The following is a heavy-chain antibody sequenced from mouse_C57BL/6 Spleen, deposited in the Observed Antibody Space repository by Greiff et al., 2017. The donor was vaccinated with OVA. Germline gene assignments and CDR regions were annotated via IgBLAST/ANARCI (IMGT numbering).Heavy chain of an antibody. CDR2: ISYDGSN. J-gene: IGHJ2*01. CDR1: GYSITSGYY. CDR3: ARGGYYGSSYGGFDY. D-gene: IGHD1-1*01. V-gene: IGHV3-6*01. Sequence: DVQLQESGPGLVKPSQSLSLTCSVTGYSITSGYYWNWIRQFPGNKLEWMGYISYDGSNNYNPSLKNRISITRDTSKNQFFLKLNSVTTEDTSTYYCARGGYYGSSYGGFDYWGQGTTLTVSS.